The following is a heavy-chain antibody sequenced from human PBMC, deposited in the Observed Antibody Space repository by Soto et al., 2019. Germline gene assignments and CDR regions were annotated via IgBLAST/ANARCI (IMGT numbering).Heavy chain of an antibody. CDR3: ARDRYCSSTSCYAAAEYGMDV. CDR1: GGTFSSYA. J-gene: IGHJ6*02. Sequence: QVQLVQSGAEVKKPGSSVKVSCKASGGTFSSYAISWVRQAPGQGLEWMGGVIPIFGTANYAQKFQGRVTITADESTSTAYMGLSSRRSEDTAVYYCARDRYCSSTSCYAAAEYGMDVWGQGTTVTVSS. V-gene: IGHV1-69*01. CDR2: VIPIFGTA. D-gene: IGHD2-2*01.